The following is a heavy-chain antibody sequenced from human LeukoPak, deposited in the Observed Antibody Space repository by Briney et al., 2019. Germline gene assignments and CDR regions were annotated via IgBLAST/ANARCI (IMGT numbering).Heavy chain of an antibody. CDR2: ISFGGGHT. CDR1: GFSFSSYA. Sequence: PGESLRLSCAASGFSFSSYAMHWVRQAPGKGLEWVAYISFGGGHTYYADSVKGPFTISRDNSKSTLYLQMNSLNPEDTAVYYCARVVGGIWLVDYWGQGTLVSVSS. J-gene: IGHJ4*02. V-gene: IGHV3-30-3*01. D-gene: IGHD1-26*01. CDR3: ARVVGGIWLVDY.